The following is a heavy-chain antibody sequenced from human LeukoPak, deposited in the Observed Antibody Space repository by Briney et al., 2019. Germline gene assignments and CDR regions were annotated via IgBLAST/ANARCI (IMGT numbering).Heavy chain of an antibody. D-gene: IGHD3-22*01. CDR1: GDSISSNSYY. Sequence: SETLSLTCTVSGDSISSNSYYWGWIRQPPGTGLEWIGSIYYSGSTYYNPSLKSRVTISVDTSKNQFSLKLSSVTAADTAVYYCARARSYYSSGYQVWYFDLWGRGTPVTVSS. V-gene: IGHV4-39*01. J-gene: IGHJ2*01. CDR3: ARARSYYSSGYQVWYFDL. CDR2: IYYSGST.